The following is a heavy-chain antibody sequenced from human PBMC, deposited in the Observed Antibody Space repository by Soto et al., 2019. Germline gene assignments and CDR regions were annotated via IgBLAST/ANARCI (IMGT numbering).Heavy chain of an antibody. J-gene: IGHJ6*02. CDR1: GYTFTSYA. V-gene: IGHV1-3*01. D-gene: IGHD2-2*01. CDR2: INAGNGNT. Sequence: ASVKVSCKASGYTFTSYAMHWVRQAPGQRLEWMGWINAGNGNTKYSQKFQGRVTITRDTSASTAYMELSSLRSEDAAVYYCARELVVPAAMGDYYYYYGMDVWGQGTTVTVSS. CDR3: ARELVVPAAMGDYYYYYGMDV.